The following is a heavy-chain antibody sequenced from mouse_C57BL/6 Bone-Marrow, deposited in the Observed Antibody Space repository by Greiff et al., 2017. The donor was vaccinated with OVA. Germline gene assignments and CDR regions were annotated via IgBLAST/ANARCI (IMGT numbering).Heavy chain of an antibody. CDR3: ARAHSDYYAMDY. Sequence: EVKVVESGPGMVKPSQSLSLTCTVTGYSITSGYDWHWIRHFPGNKLEWMGYISYSGSTNYNPSLKSRISITHDTSKNHFFLKLNSVTTEDTATYYCARAHSDYYAMDYWGQGTSVTVSS. V-gene: IGHV3-1*01. J-gene: IGHJ4*01. CDR2: ISYSGST. CDR1: GYSITSGYD. D-gene: IGHD2-12*01.